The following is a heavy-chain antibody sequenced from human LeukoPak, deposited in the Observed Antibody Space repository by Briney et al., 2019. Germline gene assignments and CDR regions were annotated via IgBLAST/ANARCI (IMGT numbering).Heavy chain of an antibody. CDR1: GFTVSSNY. CDR3: ASGKRSSGYAPLPY. J-gene: IGHJ4*02. V-gene: IGHV3-66*02. CDR2: IYSGGGT. Sequence: GGSLRLSCAASGFTVSSNYMSWVRQAPGKGLEWVSVIYSGGGTYYADSVKGRFTISRDNSKNTLYLQMNSLRAEDTAVYYCASGKRSSGYAPLPYWGQGTLVTVSS. D-gene: IGHD3-22*01.